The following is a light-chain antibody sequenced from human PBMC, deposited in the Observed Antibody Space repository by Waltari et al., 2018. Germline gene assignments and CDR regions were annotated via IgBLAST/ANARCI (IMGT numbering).Light chain of an antibody. J-gene: IGKJ2*01. Sequence: DIVMTPSPDSLAVSLGERATLTCKSSQSVLYSSNNKNYLAWYQQKPGQPPKLLIYWASTRESGVPDRFSGSGSGTDFTLTISSLQAEDVAVYYCQQYYSTPPTFGQGTKLEIK. CDR3: QQYYSTPPT. CDR2: WAS. V-gene: IGKV4-1*01. CDR1: QSVLYSSNNKNY.